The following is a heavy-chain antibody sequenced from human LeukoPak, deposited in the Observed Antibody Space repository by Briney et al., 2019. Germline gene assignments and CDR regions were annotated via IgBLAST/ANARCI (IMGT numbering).Heavy chain of an antibody. D-gene: IGHD3-22*01. CDR2: INHSGST. J-gene: IGHJ4*02. CDR1: GGSFSGYY. Sequence: SETLSLTCAVYGGSFSGYYWSWIRQPPGKGLEWIEEINHSGSTNYNPSLKSRVTISVDTSKNQFSLKLSSVTAADTAVYYCARARGTYYYDSSGHYFDYWGQGTLVTVSS. V-gene: IGHV4-34*01. CDR3: ARARGTYYYDSSGHYFDY.